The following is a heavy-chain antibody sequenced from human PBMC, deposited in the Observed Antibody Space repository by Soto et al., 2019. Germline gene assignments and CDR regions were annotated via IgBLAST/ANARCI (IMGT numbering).Heavy chain of an antibody. CDR2: CTPSSSSI. Sequence: EVQLVESGGGRVKPGGSLRLSCAASGFTFKLYTMHWVRQAPGKGLEWVSFCTPSSSSISYADSVEGRFTISRDNARNSLYLQIHKLRAEDTAVYYCARDAASSLDHWGQGTLVTVSS. J-gene: IGHJ4*02. CDR1: GFTFKLYT. D-gene: IGHD6-13*01. CDR3: ARDAASSLDH. V-gene: IGHV3-21*01.